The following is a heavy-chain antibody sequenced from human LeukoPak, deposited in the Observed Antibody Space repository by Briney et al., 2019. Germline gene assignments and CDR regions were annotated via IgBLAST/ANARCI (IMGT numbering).Heavy chain of an antibody. J-gene: IGHJ4*02. CDR2: IYTSGST. D-gene: IGHD2-2*01. CDR1: GGSISSYY. CDR3: AREEDCSSTSCYLY. V-gene: IGHV4-4*08. Sequence: ASETLSLTCTVSGGSISSYYWSWIRQPPGKGLEWIGRIYTSGSTNYNPSLKSRVTISVDTSKNQFSLKLSSVTAADTAVYYCAREEDCSSTSCYLYWGQGTLVTVSS.